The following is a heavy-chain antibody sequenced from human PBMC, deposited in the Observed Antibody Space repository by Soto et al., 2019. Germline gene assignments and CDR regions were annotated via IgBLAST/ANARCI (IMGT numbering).Heavy chain of an antibody. D-gene: IGHD4-4*01. CDR2: IIPIFGTA. V-gene: IGHV1-69*13. Sequence: SVKVSCKASGGTFSSYAISWVRQAPGQGLEWMGGIIPIFGTANYAQKFQGRVTITADESTSTAYMELSSLRSEDTAVYYCARVGYSNYHYYGMDVWGQGTTVTVSS. J-gene: IGHJ6*02. CDR1: GGTFSSYA. CDR3: ARVGYSNYHYYGMDV.